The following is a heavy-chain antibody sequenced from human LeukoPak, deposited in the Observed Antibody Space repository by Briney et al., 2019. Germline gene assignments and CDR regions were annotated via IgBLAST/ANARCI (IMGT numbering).Heavy chain of an antibody. CDR1: GFTFSNAW. V-gene: IGHV3-15*01. Sequence: PGGSLRLSCAASGFTFSNAWMSWVRQAPGKGLEWVGRIKSKTDGGTTDYAAPVKGRFTISRDDSKNTLYLQMNSLKTEDTAVYYCTTDSDILTGYYRYYYYGMDVWGQGTTVTVSS. CDR3: TTDSDILTGYYRYYYYGMDV. D-gene: IGHD3-9*01. J-gene: IGHJ6*02. CDR2: IKSKTDGGTT.